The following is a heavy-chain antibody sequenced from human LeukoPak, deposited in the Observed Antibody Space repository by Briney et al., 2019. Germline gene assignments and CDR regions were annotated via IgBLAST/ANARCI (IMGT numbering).Heavy chain of an antibody. CDR1: GFSFSSYG. CDR2: ISGSGGST. CDR3: AKDRVYGSGSHFDY. J-gene: IGHJ4*02. V-gene: IGHV3-23*01. D-gene: IGHD3-10*01. Sequence: GGSLRLSCAASGFSFSSYGMSWVRQAPGKGLEWVSGISGSGGSTYYADSVKGRFTISRDNSKNTLYLQMNSRRAEDTAVYYCAKDRVYGSGSHFDYWGQGTLVTVSS.